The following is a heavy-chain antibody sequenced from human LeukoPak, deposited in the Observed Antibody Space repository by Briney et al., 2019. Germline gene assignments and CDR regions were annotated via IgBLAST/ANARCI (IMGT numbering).Heavy chain of an antibody. Sequence: PSETLSLTCTVSGGSISSSSYYWGWIRQPPGKGLEWIGSIYYSGSTYYNPSLKSRVTISVDTSKNQFSLKLSSVTAADTAVYYCARHRMAAAGLWGMGWFDYWGQGTLVTVSS. V-gene: IGHV4-39*01. CDR1: GGSISSSSYY. D-gene: IGHD6-13*01. J-gene: IGHJ4*02. CDR2: IYYSGST. CDR3: ARHRMAAAGLWGMGWFDY.